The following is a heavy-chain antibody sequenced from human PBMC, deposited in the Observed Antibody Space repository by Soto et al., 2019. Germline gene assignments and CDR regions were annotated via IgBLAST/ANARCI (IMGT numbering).Heavy chain of an antibody. CDR3: ARDRAASDYVWGSYHPYYYYGMDV. CDR2: ISYDGSNK. V-gene: IGHV3-30-3*01. Sequence: PGGSLRLSCAASGFTFSSYAMHWVRQAPGKGLEWVAVISYDGSNKYYADSVKGRFTISRDNSKNTLYLQMNSLRAEDTAVYYCARDRAASDYVWGSYHPYYYYGMDVWGQGTTVTVSS. CDR1: GFTFSSYA. J-gene: IGHJ6*02. D-gene: IGHD3-16*02.